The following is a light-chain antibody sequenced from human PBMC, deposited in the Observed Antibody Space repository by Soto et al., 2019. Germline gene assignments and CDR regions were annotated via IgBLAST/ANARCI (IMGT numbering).Light chain of an antibody. V-gene: IGLV7-46*01. J-gene: IGLJ2*01. CDR3: LLAYSNAGV. CDR2: DTS. Sequence: QAVVTQEPSLTVSPGGTVTLTCGSSTGAVTSGHYPYWFHQKAGQAPRTLIFDTSNKHSWTPARFSGSLLGGKAALTLSGAQPEDEADYYCLLAYSNAGVFGGGTKRTVL. CDR1: TGAVTSGHY.